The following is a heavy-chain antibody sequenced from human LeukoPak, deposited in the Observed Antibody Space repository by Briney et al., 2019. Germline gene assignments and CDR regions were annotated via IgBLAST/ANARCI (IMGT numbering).Heavy chain of an antibody. CDR1: GFTFSSYA. CDR3: AKVKGIVATTRPEAYFDY. D-gene: IGHD5-12*01. Sequence: GGSLRLSCAASGFTFSSYAMSWVRQAPGKGLEWVSAISGSGGSTYYADSVKGRFTISRDNSKNTLYLQMNSLRAEDTAVYYCAKVKGIVATTRPEAYFDYWGQGTLVTVSS. CDR2: ISGSGGST. J-gene: IGHJ4*02. V-gene: IGHV3-23*01.